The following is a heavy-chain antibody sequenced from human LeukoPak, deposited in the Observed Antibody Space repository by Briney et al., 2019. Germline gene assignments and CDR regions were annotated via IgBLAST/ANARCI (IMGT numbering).Heavy chain of an antibody. D-gene: IGHD2-2*01. CDR3: ARDYQLQSYHDVFDI. CDR1: GYTFTSYG. V-gene: IGHV1-18*01. J-gene: IGHJ3*02. Sequence: ASVKVSCKASGYTFTSYGLSWVRQAPGQGLEWMGWVSGYNGATYYAQKVQGRVTMTTDTSTSTAYMELRSLGSDDTAVYYCARDYQLQSYHDVFDIWGQGRMVIVSS. CDR2: VSGYNGAT.